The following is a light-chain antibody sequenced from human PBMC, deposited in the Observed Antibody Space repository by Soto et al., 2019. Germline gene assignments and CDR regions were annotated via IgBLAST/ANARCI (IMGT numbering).Light chain of an antibody. V-gene: IGKV3-15*01. CDR1: QSVSNN. Sequence: IVMTQSPATLSVSKRERGTLSCRASQSVSNNLAWYQQKPGQAPRLLIYGASTRATGIPARFSGSGSGTEFTLTISSRQSEDFAVYYCQQRSNWPITFCQGTRLEIK. CDR2: GAS. CDR3: QQRSNWPIT. J-gene: IGKJ5*01.